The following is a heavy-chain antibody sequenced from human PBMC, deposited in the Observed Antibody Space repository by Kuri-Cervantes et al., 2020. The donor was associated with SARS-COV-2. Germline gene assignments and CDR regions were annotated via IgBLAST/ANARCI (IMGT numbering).Heavy chain of an antibody. J-gene: IGHJ4*02. CDR3: AREGPYGSGSYFDY. V-gene: IGHV4-59*01. CDR1: GDSITNYY. Sequence: SETLSLTCTVSGDSITNYYWSWIRQPPGKGLEWIGYVYYTGSTNYKPSLESRVTVSVDTSKNQFSLKLNSVTVADTAVYYCAREGPYGSGSYFDYWGQGTLVTVSS. D-gene: IGHD3-10*01. CDR2: VYYTGST.